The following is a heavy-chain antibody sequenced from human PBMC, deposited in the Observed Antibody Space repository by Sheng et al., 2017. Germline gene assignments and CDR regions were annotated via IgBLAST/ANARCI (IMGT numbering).Heavy chain of an antibody. J-gene: IGHJ4*02. CDR3: ARGTEWLVRGFDY. D-gene: IGHD6-19*01. Sequence: QVQLQQWGAGLLKPSETLSLTCAVYGGSFSGYYWSWIRQPPGKGLEWIGEINHSGSTNYNPSLKSRVTISVDTSKNQFSLKLSSVTAADTAVYYCARGTEWLVRGFDYWGQGTQVTVSS. CDR2: INHSGST. CDR1: GGSFSGYY. V-gene: IGHV4-34*01.